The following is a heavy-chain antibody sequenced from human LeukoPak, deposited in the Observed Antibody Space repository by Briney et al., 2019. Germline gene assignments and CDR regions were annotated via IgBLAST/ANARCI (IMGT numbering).Heavy chain of an antibody. CDR3: ARGPVVAATRYHYYMDV. Sequence: SETLSLTCAVYGGPFSGYFWSWIRQPPGKGLEWIGEINHSRSTNYNPSLKSRVTISVDTSKNQFSLKLSSVTAADTAVYYCARGPVVAATRYHYYMDVWGKGTTVTVSS. V-gene: IGHV4-34*01. CDR1: GGPFSGYF. CDR2: INHSRST. J-gene: IGHJ6*03. D-gene: IGHD2-15*01.